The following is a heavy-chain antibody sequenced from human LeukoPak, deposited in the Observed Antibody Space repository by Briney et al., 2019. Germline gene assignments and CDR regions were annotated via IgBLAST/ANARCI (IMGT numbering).Heavy chain of an antibody. CDR1: GFTFSSHD. CDR3: ARVRSGWYFDL. CDR2: IGTSGDT. Sequence: PGGSLRLSCAASGFTFSSHDMHWVRQVTGKCLEWVSAIGTSGDTYYQDSVQGRFSISREDAKNSLYLQMNSLKAGDTAMYFCARVRSGWYFDLWGRGTLVTVSS. V-gene: IGHV3-13*01. D-gene: IGHD3-10*01. J-gene: IGHJ2*01.